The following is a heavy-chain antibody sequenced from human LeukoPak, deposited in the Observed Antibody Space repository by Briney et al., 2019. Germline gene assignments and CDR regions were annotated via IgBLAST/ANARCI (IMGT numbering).Heavy chain of an antibody. CDR1: GFTFSSLG. Sequence: PGGSLRLSCAASGFTFSSLGMQWVRQAPGKGLEWVSHITGGGGSTAYADSVKGRFTISRDNAKNSLYLQMNSLRADDTAVYYCARDGPAAGTEVDYWGQGTLVTVSS. J-gene: IGHJ4*02. D-gene: IGHD6-13*01. CDR3: ARDGPAAGTEVDY. CDR2: ITGGGGST. V-gene: IGHV3-23*01.